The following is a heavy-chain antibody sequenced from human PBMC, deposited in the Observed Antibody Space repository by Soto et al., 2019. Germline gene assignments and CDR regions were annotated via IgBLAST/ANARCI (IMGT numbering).Heavy chain of an antibody. CDR1: GFTFSSYA. V-gene: IGHV3-23*01. CDR3: AKDLPPRTYSGYVSYFDY. Sequence: EVQLLESGGGLVQPGGSLRLSCAASGFTFSSYAMSWVRQAPGKGLECVSAISGSGGSTYYADSVKGRFTISRDNSKNTLYLQMNSLRAEDTAVYYCAKDLPPRTYSGYVSYFDYWGQGTLVTVSS. D-gene: IGHD5-12*01. CDR2: ISGSGGST. J-gene: IGHJ4*02.